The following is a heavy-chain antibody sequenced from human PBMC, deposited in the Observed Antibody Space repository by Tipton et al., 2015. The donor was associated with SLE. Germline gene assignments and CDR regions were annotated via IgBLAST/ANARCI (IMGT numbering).Heavy chain of an antibody. J-gene: IGHJ3*02. Sequence: TLSLTCTVSGGSISSSSYYWGWIRQPPGKGLEWIGSIYYSGSTNYNPSLKSRVTISVDTSKNQFSLKLSSVTAADTAVYYCARDQGSWRWLQSRGAFDIWGQGTMVTVSS. CDR3: ARDQGSWRWLQSRGAFDI. V-gene: IGHV4-39*07. D-gene: IGHD5-24*01. CDR1: GGSISSSSYY. CDR2: IYYSGST.